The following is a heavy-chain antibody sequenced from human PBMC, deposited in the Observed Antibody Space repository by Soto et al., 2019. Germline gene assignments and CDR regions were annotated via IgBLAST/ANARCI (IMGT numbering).Heavy chain of an antibody. Sequence: QVQLVQSGAEVKKPGASVKVSCKASGYTFTSYAMHWVRQAPGQRLEWMGWINAGNGNTKYSQKFQGRVTITRDTSASTAYMELSSLRSEDTAVYYCASEDRGNRWELQPLDYWGQGTLVTVSS. J-gene: IGHJ4*02. CDR1: GYTFTSYA. V-gene: IGHV1-3*01. CDR2: INAGNGNT. CDR3: ASEDRGNRWELQPLDY. D-gene: IGHD1-26*01.